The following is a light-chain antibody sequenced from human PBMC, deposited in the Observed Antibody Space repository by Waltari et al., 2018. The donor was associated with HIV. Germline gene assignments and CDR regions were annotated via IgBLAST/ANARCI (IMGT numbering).Light chain of an antibody. CDR2: DAS. CDR1: QSISGA. CDR3: QQGSGWPPAFS. Sequence: EVPLTQSPATLSLSPGASATLSCRASQSISGAVAWYQQKPGQAPRLLIYDASRRYTGIPARFRGSGSGTDFTLTISSLEPEDFGIYYCQQGSGWPPAFSFGGGTRVDIK. J-gene: IGKJ4*01. V-gene: IGKV3-11*01.